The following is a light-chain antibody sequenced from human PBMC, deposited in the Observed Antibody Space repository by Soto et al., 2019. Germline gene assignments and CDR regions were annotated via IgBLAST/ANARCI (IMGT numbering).Light chain of an antibody. V-gene: IGKV3-20*01. CDR2: NTS. Sequence: EIVLTQSPGTLSLSPGERANLSCRASQSVSSSYLGWYQQKPGQAPRLLISNTSRRATGIPDRFVGSGSGTDFTLTVSRLEPEDFAVYFCQQYGTSPYTFGQGTKLEIK. CDR1: QSVSSSY. CDR3: QQYGTSPYT. J-gene: IGKJ2*01.